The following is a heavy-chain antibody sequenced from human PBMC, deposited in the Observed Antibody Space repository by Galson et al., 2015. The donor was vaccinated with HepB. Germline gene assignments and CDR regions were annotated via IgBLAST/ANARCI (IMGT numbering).Heavy chain of an antibody. CDR3: AKDRRISLVRGVIKGPVDY. CDR1: GFTFSRFG. J-gene: IGHJ4*02. V-gene: IGHV3-30*18. D-gene: IGHD3-10*01. Sequence: SLRLSCAASGFTFSRFGMHWVRQAPGKGLEWVAVISYDGSSAYYADSVKGRFTISRDNSKDTLYLQMNSPRAEDTAVYFCAKDRRISLVRGVIKGPVDYWGQGTLVTVSS. CDR2: ISYDGSSA.